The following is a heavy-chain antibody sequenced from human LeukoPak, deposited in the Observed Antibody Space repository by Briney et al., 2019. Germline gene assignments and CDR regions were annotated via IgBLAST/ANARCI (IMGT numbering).Heavy chain of an antibody. CDR2: INPSGGST. Sequence: GASVKVSCKASVYTFTSYYMHWVRQAPGQGLEWMGIINPSGGSTSYAQKSQGRVTMTRDTSTSTVYMELSSLRSEDTAVYYCARDSGPIWCGEVPGPVDYWGQGTLVTVSS. CDR1: VYTFTSYY. J-gene: IGHJ4*02. V-gene: IGHV1-46*01. CDR3: ARDSGPIWCGEVPGPVDY. D-gene: IGHD3-10*01.